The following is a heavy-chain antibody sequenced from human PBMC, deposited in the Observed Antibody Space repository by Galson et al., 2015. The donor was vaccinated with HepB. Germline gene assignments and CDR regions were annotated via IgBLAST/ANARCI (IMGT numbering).Heavy chain of an antibody. Sequence: SLRLSCAASGFTFSNYSMNWVRQAPGKGLEWVSSISSSSSYIYYADSVKGRFTISRDNSKNTLYLQMNSLRAEDTAVYYCAKGDSGSPRGGFDYWGQGTLVTVSS. CDR3: AKGDSGSPRGGFDY. D-gene: IGHD1-26*01. CDR2: ISSSSSYI. V-gene: IGHV3-21*04. CDR1: GFTFSNYS. J-gene: IGHJ4*02.